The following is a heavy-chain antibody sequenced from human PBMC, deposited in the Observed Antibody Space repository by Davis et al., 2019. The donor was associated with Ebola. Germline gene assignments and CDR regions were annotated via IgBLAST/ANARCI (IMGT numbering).Heavy chain of an antibody. CDR2: IYYSGST. CDR3: ARQETSSTWAFDY. Sequence: PSETLSLTCTVSGGSISSDYWNWIRQPPGKGLEWIGYIYYSGSTNYNPSLKSRVTISIDTSKNQFSLKLSSVTAADTAVYYCARQETSSTWAFDYWGQGTLVTVSS. CDR1: GGSISSDY. J-gene: IGHJ4*02. V-gene: IGHV4-59*08. D-gene: IGHD6-13*01.